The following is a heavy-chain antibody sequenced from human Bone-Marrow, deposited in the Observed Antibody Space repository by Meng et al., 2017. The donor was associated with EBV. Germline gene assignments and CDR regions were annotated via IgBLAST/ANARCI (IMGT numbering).Heavy chain of an antibody. CDR1: GGSFSGYD. D-gene: IGHD2-15*01. CDR2: INHSGST. V-gene: IGHV4-34*01. CDR3: ARGCSGGSCSPFDY. J-gene: IGHJ4*02. Sequence: QVQLQQWGAGLLQPSDTLSLTCAVYGGSFSGYDWSWIRQPPGKGLEWIGEINHSGSTNYNPSLKSRVTISVDTSKNQFSLKLSSVTAADTAVYYCARGCSGGSCSPFDYWGQGTLVTVSS.